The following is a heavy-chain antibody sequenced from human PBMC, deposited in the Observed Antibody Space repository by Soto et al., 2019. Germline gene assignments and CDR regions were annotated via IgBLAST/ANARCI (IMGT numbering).Heavy chain of an antibody. V-gene: IGHV1-3*05. CDR2: INAGKGNT. Sequence: QVQLVQSGAEEKKPGASVKVSCKASGYTFTSYAMHWVRQAPGQRLEWMGWINAGKGNTKYSQKFQGRVTITRDTSASTAYMELSSLRSEDTAVYYCARGTPVWFDPWGQGTLVTVSS. CDR3: ARGTPVWFDP. CDR1: GYTFTSYA. D-gene: IGHD3-10*01. J-gene: IGHJ5*02.